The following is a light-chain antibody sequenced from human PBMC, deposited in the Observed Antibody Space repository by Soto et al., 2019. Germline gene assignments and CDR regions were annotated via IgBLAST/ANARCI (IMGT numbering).Light chain of an antibody. CDR1: QSVLYSSKNKNF. J-gene: IGKJ4*01. Sequence: DIVLTQSPDSLAVSLGERATINCKSSQSVLYSSKNKNFLGWYQQQPGQPPKLLINWASTREPGVPDRFSGSGSGTDITLTISSLQAEDVAVYYCQQYHSTPYSFGGGTKVEIK. V-gene: IGKV4-1*01. CDR2: WAS. CDR3: QQYHSTPYS.